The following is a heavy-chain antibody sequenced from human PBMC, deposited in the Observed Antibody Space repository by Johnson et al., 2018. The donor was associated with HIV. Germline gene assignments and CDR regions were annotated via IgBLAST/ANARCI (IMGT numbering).Heavy chain of an antibody. CDR1: GFTFSYAW. CDR3: ARGFSSGYNDAFDI. Sequence: VQLVESGGGLVKPGGSLRLSCAASGFTFSYAWMSWVRQAPGKGLEWVGRITSKTDGSNKYYADSVKGRFTISRDNSKNTLYLQMNSLRVEDTALYYCARGFSSGYNDAFDIWGQATMVTVS. CDR2: ITSKTDGSNK. D-gene: IGHD3-22*01. V-gene: IGHV3-15*05. J-gene: IGHJ3*02.